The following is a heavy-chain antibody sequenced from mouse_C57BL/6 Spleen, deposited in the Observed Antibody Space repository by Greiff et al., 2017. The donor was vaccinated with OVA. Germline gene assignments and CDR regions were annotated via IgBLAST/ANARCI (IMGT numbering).Heavy chain of an antibody. CDR1: GFTFSSYA. V-gene: IGHV5-4*01. CDR3: ARDRGYDGYLFDY. D-gene: IGHD2-3*01. Sequence: DVQLVESGGGLVKPGGSLKLSCAASGFTFSSYAMSWVRQTPEKRLEWVATISDGGSYTYYPDNVKGRFTISRDKAKNNLYLQMSHLKSEDTAMYYCARDRGYDGYLFDYWGQGTTLTVSS. CDR2: ISDGGSYT. J-gene: IGHJ2*01.